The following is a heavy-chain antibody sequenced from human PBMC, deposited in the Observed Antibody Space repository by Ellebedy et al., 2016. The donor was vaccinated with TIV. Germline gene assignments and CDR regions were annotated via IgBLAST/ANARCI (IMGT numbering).Heavy chain of an antibody. CDR1: GYTFIGYY. J-gene: IGHJ6*02. V-gene: IGHV1-46*01. CDR3: AREDLLPSSSSHHYGIYV. D-gene: IGHD6-6*01. Sequence: AASVKVSCKASGYTFIGYYMHWARQAPGQGLEWMGIIEPSGGTTNYAQKFQGRVTVTRDTSTSTVYMELRSLRSEDTAVYYCAREDLLPSSSSHHYGIYVWGQGTTVTVSS. CDR2: IEPSGGTT.